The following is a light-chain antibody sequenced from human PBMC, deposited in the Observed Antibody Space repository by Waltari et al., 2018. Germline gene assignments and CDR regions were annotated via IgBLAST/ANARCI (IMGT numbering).Light chain of an antibody. V-gene: IGKV3-20*01. CDR2: GAS. Sequence: EIVLTQSPGTLSLSLGERATLSCRASQSVSRALAWYQQKPGQAPRLRIYGASTRVTGIPDRFSGSGSGTDFSLTISRLEPDDFAVYYCQHYLRLPVTFGQGTTVEI. J-gene: IGKJ1*01. CDR3: QHYLRLPVT. CDR1: QSVSRA.